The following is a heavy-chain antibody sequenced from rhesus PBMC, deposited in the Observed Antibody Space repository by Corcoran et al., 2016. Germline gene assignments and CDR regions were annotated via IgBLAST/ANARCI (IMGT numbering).Heavy chain of an antibody. V-gene: IGHV4-173*01. Sequence: QLQLQESGPGLVKPSETLSLTCAVSGGSISSNYWIWIRQPPGKGLEWIGRISGSIGSTYYNPSLKIRVTISTDTSKNQFSLKLSSVTAADTAVYYCASVNYRDDYWGQGVLVTVSS. J-gene: IGHJ4*01. CDR1: GGSISSNY. D-gene: IGHD1-44*01. CDR3: ASVNYRDDY. CDR2: ISGSIGST.